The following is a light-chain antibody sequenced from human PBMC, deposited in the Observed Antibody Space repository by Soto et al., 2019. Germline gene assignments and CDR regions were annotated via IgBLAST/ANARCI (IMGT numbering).Light chain of an antibody. J-gene: IGLJ2*01. V-gene: IGLV2-14*01. CDR1: SSDVGGYNY. CDR2: DVS. Sequence: QSVLTQPASVSGSPGQPITISCTGTSSDVGGYNYVSWYQQHPVKAPKLMIYDVSNRPSGVSNRFSGSKSGNTASLTISGIQAEDEADYYCSSSTSSSPVVFGGGTKLTV. CDR3: SSSTSSSPVV.